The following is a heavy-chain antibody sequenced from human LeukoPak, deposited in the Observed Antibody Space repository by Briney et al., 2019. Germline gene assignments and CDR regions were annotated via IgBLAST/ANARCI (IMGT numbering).Heavy chain of an antibody. Sequence: SETLSLTCTVSGGSISTSSDYWGWIRQPPGKGLEWIGSIYYTVNTYYSPSLKSRVTISVDTSKNQFSLKLASVTPEDTAVYYCARHRSTWYNSFQNWGQGTLVTVSS. J-gene: IGHJ1*01. D-gene: IGHD2-2*01. V-gene: IGHV4-39*01. CDR1: GGSISTSSDY. CDR2: IYYTVNT. CDR3: ARHRSTWYNSFQN.